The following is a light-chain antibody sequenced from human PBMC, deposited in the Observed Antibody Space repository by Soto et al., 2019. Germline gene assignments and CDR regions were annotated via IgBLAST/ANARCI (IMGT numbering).Light chain of an antibody. CDR3: QQYGSSPGT. J-gene: IGKJ1*01. CDR1: QSVSSN. V-gene: IGKV3-20*01. CDR2: GAS. Sequence: ETVLTQSPATLSVSPGERATLSCRASQSVSSNSAWYQQRPGQAPRLVIYGASSRATGIPDRFSGSGSGTDFTLTISRLEPEDFAVYYCQQYGSSPGTFGQGTKVDIK.